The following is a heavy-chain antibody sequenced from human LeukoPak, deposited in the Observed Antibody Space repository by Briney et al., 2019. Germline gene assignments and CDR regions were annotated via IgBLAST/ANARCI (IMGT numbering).Heavy chain of an antibody. CDR1: GFTFSSYG. V-gene: IGHV3-23*01. CDR3: AKGASGYSYGDYMDV. J-gene: IGHJ6*03. D-gene: IGHD5-18*01. Sequence: LAGGSLRLSCAASGFTFSSYGMGWVRQAPGKGLEWVSAISGSGGSTYYADSVKGRFTISRDNSKNTLYLQMNSLRAEDTAVYYCAKGASGYSYGDYMDVWGKGTTVTVSS. CDR2: ISGSGGST.